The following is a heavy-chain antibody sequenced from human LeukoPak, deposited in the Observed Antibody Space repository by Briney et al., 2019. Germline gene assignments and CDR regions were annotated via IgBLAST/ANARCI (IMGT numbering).Heavy chain of an antibody. J-gene: IGHJ4*02. CDR2: LYYRGSP. CDR3: ARGNYDDSYAYGGDFDS. V-gene: IGHV4-59*01. Sequence: SETLSLTCTVSGASISSYYWSWIRQPPGKGLEWLGYLYYRGSPNYNPSLKGRVTISVDTSKNHLSLRLSSVTAADTAVYYCARGNYDDSYAYGGDFDSWGQGTLVTVSS. D-gene: IGHD3-16*01. CDR1: GASISSYY.